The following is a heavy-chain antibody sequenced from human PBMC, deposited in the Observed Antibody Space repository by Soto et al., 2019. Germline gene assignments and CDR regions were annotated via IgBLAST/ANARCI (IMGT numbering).Heavy chain of an antibody. V-gene: IGHV4-31*03. D-gene: IGHD3-10*01. CDR1: GGSISSGYY. CDR3: ARAERFPRSWFDP. Sequence: PSETLSLTGTVSGGSISSGYYWSWIRQHPVKGLSRIGYIYYSGNTYYHTSLKSRVSICLDTSNNHLSLKMTSVTAADTAIYFCARAERFPRSWFDPWGQGTQVTVSS. CDR2: IYYSGNT. J-gene: IGHJ5*02.